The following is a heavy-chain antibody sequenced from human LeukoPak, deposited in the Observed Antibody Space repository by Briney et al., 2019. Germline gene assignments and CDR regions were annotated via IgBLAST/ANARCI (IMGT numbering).Heavy chain of an antibody. CDR3: AKTPYYDILTGYSPFDY. CDR1: GYTFTSYY. V-gene: IGHV1-46*01. CDR2: INPSGGST. J-gene: IGHJ4*02. D-gene: IGHD3-9*01. Sequence: ASVKVSCKASGYTFTSYYMHWVRQAPGQGLEWMGIINPSGGSTSYAQKFQGRVTMTRDTSTSTVYMELSSLRSEDTAVYYCAKTPYYDILTGYSPFDYWGQGTLVTVSS.